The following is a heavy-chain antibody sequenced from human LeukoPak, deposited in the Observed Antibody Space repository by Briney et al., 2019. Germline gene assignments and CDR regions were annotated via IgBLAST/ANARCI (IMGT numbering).Heavy chain of an antibody. CDR2: FDPEDGET. CDR1: GYTLTELS. Sequence: GASVKVSCKVSGYTLTELSMHWVRQAPGKGLEWMGGFDPEDGETIYAQKFQGRVTMTEDTSTDTAYMELSSLRSEDTAVYYCATVSGYGLYYGMDVWGQGTTVTVSS. D-gene: IGHD5-12*01. J-gene: IGHJ6*02. CDR3: ATVSGYGLYYGMDV. V-gene: IGHV1-24*01.